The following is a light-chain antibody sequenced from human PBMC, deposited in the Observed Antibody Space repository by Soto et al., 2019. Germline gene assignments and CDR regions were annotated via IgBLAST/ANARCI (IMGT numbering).Light chain of an antibody. CDR2: DAS. CDR3: QQRNNWPRST. J-gene: IGKJ5*01. CDR1: QSISNY. Sequence: EIVMTQSPATLSLSPGETATLSCRASQSISNYLVWYQQKPGQAPRLLIYDASNRATGIPARFSGSGSGTDFTLTISSLEPEDFAVYYCQQRNNWPRSTFGQGTRLEMK. V-gene: IGKV3-11*01.